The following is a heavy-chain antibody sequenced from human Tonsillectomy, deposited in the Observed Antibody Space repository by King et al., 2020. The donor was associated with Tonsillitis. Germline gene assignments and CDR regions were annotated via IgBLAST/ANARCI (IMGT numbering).Heavy chain of an antibody. CDR3: AREGAKGFWSGYYY. V-gene: IGHV3-11*05. D-gene: IGHD3-3*01. CDR1: GFTFSDYY. CDR2: ISVGSSYT. J-gene: IGHJ4*02. Sequence: VQLVESGGGLVKPGGSLRLSCAASGFTFSDYYMSWIRQAPGKGLEWVSYISVGSSYTNYADSLKGRFTISRDNAKNSLYLQMNRLRAEDTAVYYCAREGAKGFWSGYYYWGQGTLVTVSS.